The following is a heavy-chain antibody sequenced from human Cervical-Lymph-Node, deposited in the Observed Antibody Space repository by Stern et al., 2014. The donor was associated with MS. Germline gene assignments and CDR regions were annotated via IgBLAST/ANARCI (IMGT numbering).Heavy chain of an antibody. CDR1: GFTFSSYG. J-gene: IGHJ3*02. Sequence: VQLVESGGGVVQPGRSLRLSCAASGFTFSSYGMHWVRQAPGKGLEWVAVIWYDGSNKYYADSVKGRFTISRDNSKNTLYLQMNSLRAEDTAVYYCARGGIAAASVTGAFDIWGQGTMVTVSS. CDR3: ARGGIAAASVTGAFDI. CDR2: IWYDGSNK. D-gene: IGHD6-13*01. V-gene: IGHV3-33*01.